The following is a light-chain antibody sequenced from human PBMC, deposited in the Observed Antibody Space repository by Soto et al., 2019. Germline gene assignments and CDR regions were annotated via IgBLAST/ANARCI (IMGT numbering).Light chain of an antibody. V-gene: IGKV3-15*01. CDR1: QSVSSN. CDR2: GAS. CDR3: QQDNNWPPWT. J-gene: IGKJ1*01. Sequence: EIVMTQSPATLSVSPGERATLSCRASQSVSSNLAWYQQKPGQAPRLLIYGASNRATGIPARFSGSGSWTEFTLTNSSLQSEDFAVYYCQQDNNWPPWTFGQGTKVEIK.